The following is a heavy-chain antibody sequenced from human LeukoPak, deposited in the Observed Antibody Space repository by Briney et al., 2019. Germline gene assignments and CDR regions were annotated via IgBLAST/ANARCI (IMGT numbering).Heavy chain of an antibody. Sequence: GGSLRLSCAASGITFSRFWMSWVRQAPGKGLQWVANINQDGSEKHYVDSVKGRFTVSRDNAKDSLYLQMNSLRAEDTAVYYCARALTTLTYEGYWGQGTLVTVSS. CDR1: GITFSRFW. V-gene: IGHV3-7*01. CDR3: ARALTTLTYEGY. CDR2: INQDGSEK. J-gene: IGHJ4*02. D-gene: IGHD1-1*01.